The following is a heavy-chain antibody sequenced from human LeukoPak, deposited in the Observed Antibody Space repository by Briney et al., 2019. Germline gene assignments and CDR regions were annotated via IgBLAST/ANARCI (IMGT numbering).Heavy chain of an antibody. CDR1: RFTFSTYG. CDR3: AREVGYCSGGSCYKSYMDV. Sequence: GGSLRLSCAPSRFTFSTYGMHWVRQAPGKGLEWVAFIRYDGSNKFYADSVKGRFTISRDNSENTLYLQMNSLRAEDTAVYYCAREVGYCSGGSCYKSYMDVWGKGTTVTVSS. J-gene: IGHJ6*03. V-gene: IGHV3-30*02. CDR2: IRYDGSNK. D-gene: IGHD2-15*01.